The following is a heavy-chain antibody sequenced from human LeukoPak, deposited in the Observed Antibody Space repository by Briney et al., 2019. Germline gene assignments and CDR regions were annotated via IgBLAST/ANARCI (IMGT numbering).Heavy chain of an antibody. CDR1: GFTFSSYS. D-gene: IGHD3-10*01. Sequence: PGGSLRLSCAASGFTFSSYSMNWVRQAPGKGLEWVSSISSSSSYIYYADSVKGRFTISRDNAKNSLYLQMNSLRAEDTAVYYCAREGYGSGSYVVSEVETFDYWGQGTLVTVSS. CDR3: AREGYGSGSYVVSEVETFDY. CDR2: ISSSSSYI. V-gene: IGHV3-21*01. J-gene: IGHJ4*02.